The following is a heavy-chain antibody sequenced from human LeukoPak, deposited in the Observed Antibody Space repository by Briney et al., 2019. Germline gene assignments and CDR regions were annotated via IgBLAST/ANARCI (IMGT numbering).Heavy chain of an antibody. J-gene: IGHJ4*02. CDR3: AGLSTAVADSDS. CDR2: INKDGSDK. V-gene: IGHV3-7*01. D-gene: IGHD6-19*01. CDR1: GFTFSSYW. Sequence: GGSLRLSCAASGFTFSSYWMSWVRQAPGKGLEWVANINKDGSDKYYVDSVKGRFTISRDNAKNSLYLQMNSLRAEDTAVYYCAGLSTAVADSDSWGQGTLVTVSS.